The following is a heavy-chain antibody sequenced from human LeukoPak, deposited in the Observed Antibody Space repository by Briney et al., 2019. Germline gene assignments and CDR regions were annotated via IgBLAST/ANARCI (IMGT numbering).Heavy chain of an antibody. CDR2: IWYDGTNK. J-gene: IGHJ4*02. CDR1: GFTFNSYG. D-gene: IGHD2-8*02. Sequence: AGGSLRLSCAASGFTFNSYGVHWVRQAPGKGLEWVAIIWYDGTNKFYADSVKGRFTISSDNSKHTVYLQMNSLSAEDAAVYYCARRAATGGYHFDYWGQGTLVTVSS. CDR3: ARRAATGGYHFDY. V-gene: IGHV3-33*01.